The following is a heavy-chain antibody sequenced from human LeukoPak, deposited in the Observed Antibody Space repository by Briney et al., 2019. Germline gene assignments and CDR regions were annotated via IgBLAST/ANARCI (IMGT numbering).Heavy chain of an antibody. V-gene: IGHV3-7*01. Sequence: PGGSLRLSCAASGFTFSTYWMSWVRQAPGKGLEWVANINQDGSEKYYVDSVKGRFTISRDNAKNTLYLQMNSLRGEDTAVYYCARGGPSGSVDYWGQGTLVTVSS. CDR2: INQDGSEK. CDR3: ARGGPSGSVDY. CDR1: GFTFSTYW. J-gene: IGHJ4*02. D-gene: IGHD6-6*01.